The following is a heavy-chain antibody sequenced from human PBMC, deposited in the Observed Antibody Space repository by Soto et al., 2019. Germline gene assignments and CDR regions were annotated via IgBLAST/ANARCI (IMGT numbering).Heavy chain of an antibody. V-gene: IGHV4-31*03. CDR1: GGSISSGGYY. D-gene: IGHD6-13*01. CDR3: AREKIAAAGYNWFDP. J-gene: IGHJ5*02. Sequence: PSETLSLTCTVSGGSISSGGYYWSWIRQHPGKGLEWIGYIYYSGSTYYNPSLKSRVTISVDTSKNQFSLKLSSVTAADTAVYYCAREKIAAAGYNWFDPWGQGTLVTVSS. CDR2: IYYSGST.